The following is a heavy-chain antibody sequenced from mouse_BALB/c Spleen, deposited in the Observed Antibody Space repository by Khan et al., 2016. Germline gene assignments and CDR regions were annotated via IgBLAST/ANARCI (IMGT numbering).Heavy chain of an antibody. Sequence: QVQLKESGAELVRPGSSVKISCKASGYAFSSYWMNWVKQRPGQGLEWIGQIYPGDGDTNYNGKFKGKATLTADKSSSTAYMQLSSLTSEDSAVYFCARDYVYAMDYWGQGTSVTVSS. CDR2: IYPGDGDT. CDR3: ARDYVYAMDY. J-gene: IGHJ4*01. V-gene: IGHV1-80*01. D-gene: IGHD2-4*01. CDR1: GYAFSSYW.